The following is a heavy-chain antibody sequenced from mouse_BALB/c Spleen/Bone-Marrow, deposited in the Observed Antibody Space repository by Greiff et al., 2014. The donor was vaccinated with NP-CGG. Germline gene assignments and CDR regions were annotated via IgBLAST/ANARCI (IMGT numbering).Heavy chain of an antibody. CDR3: ARRDGSYFDY. Sequence: VQRVESGAELVRPGTSVKVSCKASGYAFTNYLIEWVKQRPGQGLERIGMINPGSGGTNYNEKFKGKATLTADKSSSTAYMQLSSLTSDDSAVYFCARRDGSYFDYWGQGTTLTVSS. D-gene: IGHD3-3*01. V-gene: IGHV1-54*01. CDR1: GYAFTNYL. CDR2: INPGSGGT. J-gene: IGHJ2*01.